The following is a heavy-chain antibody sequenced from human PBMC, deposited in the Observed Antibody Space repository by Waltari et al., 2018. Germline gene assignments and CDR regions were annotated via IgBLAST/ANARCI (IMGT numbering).Heavy chain of an antibody. V-gene: IGHV3-43D*03. Sequence: EVQLVESGGVVVQPGGSLRLSCAASGFTFDDYAMPWVRQAPGKGLEWVSLISWDGGSTYYADSVKGRFTISRDNSKNSLYLQMNSLRAEDTALYYCAKADSGYDYFDYWGQGTLVTVSS. CDR3: AKADSGYDYFDY. D-gene: IGHD1-26*01. CDR1: GFTFDDYA. CDR2: ISWDGGST. J-gene: IGHJ4*02.